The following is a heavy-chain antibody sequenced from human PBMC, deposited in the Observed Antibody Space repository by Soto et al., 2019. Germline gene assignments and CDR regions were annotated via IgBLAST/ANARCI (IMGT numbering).Heavy chain of an antibody. CDR1: GDSVTGSGYY. CDR2: IYYGDYN. CDR3: AAGQVSATAYGARVPYHFYGMAV. Sequence: QVQLRESGPGLVKPSETLSLTCAVSGDSVTGSGYYWSWVRQSPGKGLEWIAYIYYGDYNNYSPSLRSRAAISVDTSRNQVSLKLTSVTAADTAVYSCAAGQVSATAYGARVPYHFYGMAVWCQGTTVTVYS. V-gene: IGHV4-61*08. J-gene: IGHJ6*02. D-gene: IGHD3-10*01.